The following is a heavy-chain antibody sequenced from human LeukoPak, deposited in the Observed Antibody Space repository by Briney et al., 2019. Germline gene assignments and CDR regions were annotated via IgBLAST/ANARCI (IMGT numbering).Heavy chain of an antibody. Sequence: SQTLTLTCAISGDSVSSNSAAWNWIRQSPSRGLEWLGRTYYRSKWYNDYAVSVKSRITINPDTSKNQFSLQLNSVTPKDTAAYFCAREELTGYSSSWSTGLDYWGQGTLVTVSS. CDR2: TYYRSKWYN. CDR1: GDSVSSNSAA. V-gene: IGHV6-1*01. D-gene: IGHD6-13*01. CDR3: AREELTGYSSSWSTGLDY. J-gene: IGHJ4*02.